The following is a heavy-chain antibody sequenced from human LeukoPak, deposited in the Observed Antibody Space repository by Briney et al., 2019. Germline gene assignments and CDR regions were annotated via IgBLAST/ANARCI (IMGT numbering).Heavy chain of an antibody. CDR3: ASADRDGYRAAAFDI. CDR2: INPNSGGT. Sequence: GASVKVSCKASGYTFTGYYMHWVRQAPGQGLEWMGWINPNSGGTNYAQKLQGRVTMTSDTSISTAYMELSRLRSDDTAVYYCASADRDGYRAAAFDIWGQGTMVTVSS. D-gene: IGHD5-24*01. V-gene: IGHV1-2*02. J-gene: IGHJ3*02. CDR1: GYTFTGYY.